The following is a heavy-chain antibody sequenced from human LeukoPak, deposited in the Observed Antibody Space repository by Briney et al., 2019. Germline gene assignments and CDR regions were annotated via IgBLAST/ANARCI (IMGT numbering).Heavy chain of an antibody. Sequence: GGSLRLSCAASGFSFSSYEMHWVRQAPGKGLEWVSDISSSGSTTYYADSVRGRFATSRDNAKNLLYLQMHSLRAEDTAIYYCSLLAVASPQDYWGQGTLVTVSS. CDR1: GFSFSSYE. CDR3: SLLAVASPQDY. CDR2: ISSSGSTT. D-gene: IGHD6-19*01. J-gene: IGHJ4*02. V-gene: IGHV3-48*03.